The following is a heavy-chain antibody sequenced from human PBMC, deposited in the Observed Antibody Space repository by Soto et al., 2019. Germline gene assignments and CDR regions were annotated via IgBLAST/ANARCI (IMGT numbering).Heavy chain of an antibody. V-gene: IGHV1-69*01. CDR3: TRGWGHDSSDYYYAY. D-gene: IGHD3-22*01. Sequence: QVQLVQSGAEVKKPGSSVKVSCKASGGTFSTYAISWVRQAPGQGLEWMGGIIPMFGTANYAQKFKGIVTITADESTSTDYMELRSLRSEDTALYYCTRGWGHDSSDYYYAYWGQGTLITVSS. J-gene: IGHJ4*02. CDR2: IIPMFGTA. CDR1: GGTFSTYA.